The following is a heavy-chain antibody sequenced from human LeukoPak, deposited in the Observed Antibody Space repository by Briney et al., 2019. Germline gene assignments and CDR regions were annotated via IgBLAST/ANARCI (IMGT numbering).Heavy chain of an antibody. J-gene: IGHJ4*02. CDR3: VRHCGGGCWLIDY. CDR2: IYSSGNT. Sequence: PSETLSLTCTVSGGSISSYFWSWSRQPAGKGLEWIGRIYSSGNTNYNPSLKSRVTMSVDTSKNQFSLKLSSVTAADTAVYYCVRHCGGGCWLIDYWGQGTLVTVSS. CDR1: GGSISSYF. V-gene: IGHV4-4*07. D-gene: IGHD2-21*02.